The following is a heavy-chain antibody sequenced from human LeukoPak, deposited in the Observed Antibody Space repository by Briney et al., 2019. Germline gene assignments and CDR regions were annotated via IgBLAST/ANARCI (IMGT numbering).Heavy chain of an antibody. Sequence: SVKGRFTISRDNAKNSLYLQMNSLRAEDTAVYYCAKDLWDVLRFLDYWGQGTLVTVSS. CDR3: AKDLWDVLRFLDY. V-gene: IGHV3-21*04. D-gene: IGHD3-3*01. J-gene: IGHJ4*02.